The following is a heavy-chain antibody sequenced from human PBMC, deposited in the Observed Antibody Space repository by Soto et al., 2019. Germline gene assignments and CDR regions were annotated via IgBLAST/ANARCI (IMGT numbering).Heavy chain of an antibody. J-gene: IGHJ6*03. CDR3: ARGSGSDNYYYYYYMDV. V-gene: IGHV1-8*01. D-gene: IGHD3-10*01. CDR2: MNPNSGNT. CDR1: GYTFTSYD. Sequence: ASVKVSCTASGYTFTSYDINWVRQATGQGLEWMGWMNPNSGNTGYAQKFQGRVTMTRNTSISTAYMELSSLRSEDTAVYYCARGSGSDNYYYYYYMDVWGKGTTVTVSS.